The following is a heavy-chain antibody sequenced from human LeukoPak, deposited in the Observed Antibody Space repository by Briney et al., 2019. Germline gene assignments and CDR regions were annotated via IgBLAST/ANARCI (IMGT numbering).Heavy chain of an antibody. Sequence: TGGSLRLSCAASGFTFSSFGMHWVRQAPGKGLEWVAVIWYDGSNKYYADSVKGRSTISRDNSKNTLSLQMNSLRAEDTAVYYCAKDAAGSSSWANYWGQGALVTVSS. CDR2: IWYDGSNK. CDR1: GFTFSSFG. D-gene: IGHD6-13*01. V-gene: IGHV3-33*06. J-gene: IGHJ4*02. CDR3: AKDAAGSSSWANY.